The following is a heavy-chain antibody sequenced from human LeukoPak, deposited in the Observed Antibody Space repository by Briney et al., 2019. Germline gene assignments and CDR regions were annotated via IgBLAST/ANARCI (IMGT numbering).Heavy chain of an antibody. D-gene: IGHD1-26*01. CDR2: ITRNGGAT. CDR1: GFTFDDG. Sequence: PGGSLRLSCAASGFTFDDGMSWVRQAPGKGLELVSGITRNGGATGYAGSVKGRFTISRDNAKNSLSLQMNNLIAEDTALYYCARGGSFFNYWGQGILVTVSS. V-gene: IGHV3-20*04. J-gene: IGHJ4*02. CDR3: ARGGSFFNY.